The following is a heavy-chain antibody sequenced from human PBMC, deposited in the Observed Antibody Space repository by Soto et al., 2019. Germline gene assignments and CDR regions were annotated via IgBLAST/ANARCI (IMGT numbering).Heavy chain of an antibody. Sequence: SVKVSCKASGGTFSSYAISWVRQAPGQGLEWMGGIIPIFGTANYAQKFQGRVTITADESTSTAYMELSSLRSEDTAVYYCARDRLVFDSSGYASLLYYYYGMDVWGHGTTVTVSS. V-gene: IGHV1-69*13. CDR2: IIPIFGTA. CDR3: ARDRLVFDSSGYASLLYYYYGMDV. D-gene: IGHD3-22*01. CDR1: GGTFSSYA. J-gene: IGHJ6*02.